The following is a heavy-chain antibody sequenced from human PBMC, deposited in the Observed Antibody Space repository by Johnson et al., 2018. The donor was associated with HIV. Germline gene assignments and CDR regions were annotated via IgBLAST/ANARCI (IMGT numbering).Heavy chain of an antibody. D-gene: IGHD1-26*01. CDR3: ARGSGGIVGAQDI. V-gene: IGHV3-66*03. CDR2: IYSGGST. CDR1: GFTVSSNY. J-gene: IGHJ3*02. Sequence: VKLVESGGGLIQPGGSLRLSCAASGFTVSSNYMSWVRQAPGKGLEWVSVIYSGGSTYYADSVKGRFTISRDNSKNTLYLQMNSLRADDTAVYYCARGSGGIVGAQDIWGQGTMVTVSS.